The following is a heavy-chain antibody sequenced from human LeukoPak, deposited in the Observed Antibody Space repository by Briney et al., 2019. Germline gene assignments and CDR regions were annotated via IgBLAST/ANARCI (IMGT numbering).Heavy chain of an antibody. CDR3: ASGPYSSSWYVAY. V-gene: IGHV4-30-2*01. Sequence: SETLSLTCAVSGGSISSGGYSWSWLRQPPGKGLEWIGYIYHSGSTYYNPSLKSRVTISVDRSKNQFSLKLSSVTAADTAVYYCASGPYSSSWYVAYWGQGTLVTVSS. CDR2: IYHSGST. D-gene: IGHD6-13*01. CDR1: GGSISSGGYS. J-gene: IGHJ4*02.